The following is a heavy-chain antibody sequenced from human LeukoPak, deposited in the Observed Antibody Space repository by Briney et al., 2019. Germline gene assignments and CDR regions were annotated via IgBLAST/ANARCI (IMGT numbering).Heavy chain of an antibody. CDR1: GFSFSSYA. D-gene: IGHD3-10*01. CDR3: AKRNTMVRGGPCFDY. J-gene: IGHJ4*02. CDR2: IVGNGDTT. V-gene: IGHV3-23*01. Sequence: GGSLRLSCAASGFSFSSYAMNWVRQAPGKGLEGVSIIVGNGDTTYYADSVKGRFTVSRDNSKDTLYLQMNDLRPDDTAIYYCAKRNTMVRGGPCFDYWGQGLLVTVSS.